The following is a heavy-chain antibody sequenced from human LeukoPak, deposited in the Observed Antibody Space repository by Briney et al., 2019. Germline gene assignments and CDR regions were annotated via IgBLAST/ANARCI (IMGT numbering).Heavy chain of an antibody. J-gene: IGHJ4*02. CDR2: IYSGGST. Sequence: GGSLRLSCAASGFTVSSNYMSWVRQAPGKGLEWVSVIYSGGSTYYADSVKGRFTISRDNSKNTLYLQMNSLRAEDTAVYYCAGVIQLWSQYYFDYWGQGTLVTVSS. D-gene: IGHD5-18*01. CDR3: AGVIQLWSQYYFDY. CDR1: GFTVSSNY. V-gene: IGHV3-53*01.